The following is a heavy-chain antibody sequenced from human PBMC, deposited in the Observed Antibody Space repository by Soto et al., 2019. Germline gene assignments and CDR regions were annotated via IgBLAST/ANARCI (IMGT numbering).Heavy chain of an antibody. D-gene: IGHD3-10*01. J-gene: IGHJ4*02. V-gene: IGHV3-23*01. CDR3: AKGYGSGSYPDFDY. Sequence: EVELLESGGGLAQPGGSLRLSCAASGFSFSNYAMSWVRQAPGKGLEWVTGITSGGGTYYADSVRGRFTISRDTSKNTVFVQMNSLRAEDTAKYYCAKGYGSGSYPDFDYWGQGTLVTVSS. CDR2: ITSGGGT. CDR1: GFSFSNYA.